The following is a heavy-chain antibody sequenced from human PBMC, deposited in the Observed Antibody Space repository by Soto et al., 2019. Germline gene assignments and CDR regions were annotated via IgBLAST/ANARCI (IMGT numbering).Heavy chain of an antibody. D-gene: IGHD4-17*01. Sequence: SETLSLTCTVSGGSISSSSYYWGWIRQPPGKGLEWIGSIYYSGSTYYNLSLKSRVTISVDTSKNQFSLKLSSVTAADTAVYYCARHMTTIGMDVWGQGTTVTVSS. CDR3: ARHMTTIGMDV. CDR2: IYYSGST. V-gene: IGHV4-39*01. CDR1: GGSISSSSYY. J-gene: IGHJ6*02.